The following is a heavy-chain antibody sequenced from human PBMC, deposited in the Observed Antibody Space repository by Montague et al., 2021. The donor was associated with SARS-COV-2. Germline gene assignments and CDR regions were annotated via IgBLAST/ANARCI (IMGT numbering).Heavy chain of an antibody. D-gene: IGHD3-10*01. CDR2: INHGGST. CDR3: ARLGDGVVPSPILGVGPYYSYYYMDV. J-gene: IGHJ6*03. Sequence: SETLSLTCAVHGTSFSGYYWNWIRQPPGKGLEWIGEINHGGSTKYSPSLKSRLTISADTSKNQFSLKLTSVAAADTAVYYCARLGDGVVPSPILGVGPYYSYYYMDVWGKGTMVTVSS. CDR1: GTSFSGYY. V-gene: IGHV4-34*01.